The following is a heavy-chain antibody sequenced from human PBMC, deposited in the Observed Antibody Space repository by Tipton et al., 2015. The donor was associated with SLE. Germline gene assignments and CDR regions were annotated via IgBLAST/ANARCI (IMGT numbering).Heavy chain of an antibody. CDR1: GGSIASHY. Sequence: TLSLTCTVSGGSIASHYWSWLRQPPGKGLEWIGYIYYSGSTNHNPSLKSRVTISVDTSKNKFSLKLSSVTAADTAVYYCARVAVAGLDAFDIWGQGTMVTVSS. V-gene: IGHV4-59*11. J-gene: IGHJ3*02. CDR2: IYYSGST. CDR3: ARVAVAGLDAFDI. D-gene: IGHD6-19*01.